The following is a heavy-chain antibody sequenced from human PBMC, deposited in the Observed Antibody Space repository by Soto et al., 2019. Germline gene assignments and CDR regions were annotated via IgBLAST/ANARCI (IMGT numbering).Heavy chain of an antibody. CDR1: RFNLWSNG. CDR3: VHGIWSGYSPFVY. Sequence: QVRLVESGGGVVQPGRSLRLSCVASRFNLWSNGMHWVRPAPGKELEWVAITSYDGTKKYYAESVKGRFTMSRDDSKNTVYLQMNTYRVEDRAVYYFVHGIWSGYSPFVYWGQRSLDTVSS. J-gene: IGHJ4*02. CDR2: TSYDGTKK. V-gene: IGHV3-30*03. D-gene: IGHD3-3*01.